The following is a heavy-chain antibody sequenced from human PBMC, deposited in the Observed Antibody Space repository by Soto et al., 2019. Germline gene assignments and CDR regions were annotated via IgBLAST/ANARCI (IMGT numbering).Heavy chain of an antibody. CDR2: IYYSGST. CDR1: GGSVSSGSYY. Sequence: QVQLQESGPGLVKPSETLSLTCTVSGGSVSSGSYYWSWIRQPPGKGLEWIGYIYYSGSTNYNPSLKSRVTMSVDTSKTQFSLKLSSVTAADTAVYYCASGLRYCSGGSCYKFYYYYGMDVWGQGTTVTVSS. D-gene: IGHD2-15*01. V-gene: IGHV4-61*01. CDR3: ASGLRYCSGGSCYKFYYYYGMDV. J-gene: IGHJ6*02.